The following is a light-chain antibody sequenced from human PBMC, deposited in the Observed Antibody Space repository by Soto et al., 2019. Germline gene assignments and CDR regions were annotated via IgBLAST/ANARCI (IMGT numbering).Light chain of an antibody. Sequence: QSALTQPASVSGSPGQSITIPCTGTSSDVGSYNLVSWYQQHPGKAPKLMIYEGSKRPSGVSNRFSGSKSGNTASLTISGLQAEDEADYYCCSYAGSPYVFGTGTKLTVL. CDR1: SSDVGSYNL. CDR2: EGS. CDR3: CSYAGSPYV. V-gene: IGLV2-23*01. J-gene: IGLJ1*01.